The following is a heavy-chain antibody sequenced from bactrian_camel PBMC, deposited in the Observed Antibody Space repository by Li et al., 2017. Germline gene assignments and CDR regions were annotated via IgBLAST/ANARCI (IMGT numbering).Heavy chain of an antibody. V-gene: IGHV3-3*01. D-gene: IGHD1*01. J-gene: IGHJ4*01. CDR1: GDTVGRYC. CDR3: AADRYAAAWYFFRARSIAY. Sequence: HVQLVESGGGSVQVGGSLRLSCVASGDTVGRYCMGWFRQAPGQEREVVASIYAYGVGTYYPDSVKGRFIISQDTAKDTLYLQMNNLKPDDTAMYYCAADRYAAAWYFFRARSIAYWGQGTQVTVS. CDR2: IYAYGVGT.